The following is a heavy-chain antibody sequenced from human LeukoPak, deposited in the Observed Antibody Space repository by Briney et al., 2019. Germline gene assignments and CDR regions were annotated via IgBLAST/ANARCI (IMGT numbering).Heavy chain of an antibody. CDR1: GFTFSSYG. CDR2: IKQDGSEK. D-gene: IGHD3-16*02. CDR3: ARELLLNNWFDP. Sequence: GGSLRLSCAASGFTFSSYGMHWVRQAPGKGLEWVANIKQDGSEKYYVDSVKGRFTISRDNAKNSLYLQMNSLRAEDTAVYYCARELLLNNWFDPWGQGTLVTVSS. J-gene: IGHJ5*02. V-gene: IGHV3-7*01.